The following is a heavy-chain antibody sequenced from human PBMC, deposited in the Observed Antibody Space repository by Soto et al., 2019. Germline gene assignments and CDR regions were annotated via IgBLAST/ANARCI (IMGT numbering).Heavy chain of an antibody. Sequence: GGSLRLSCAASGFTFSSYAMSWVRQAPGKGLEWVSAISGSGSSTYYADSVKGRFTISRDNSKNTLYLQMNSLRAEDTAVYYCAKDLGIITNVGVVITDQTLYVMDVWGQGTTVTVSS. CDR1: GFTFSSYA. J-gene: IGHJ6*02. CDR3: AKDLGIITNVGVVITDQTLYVMDV. V-gene: IGHV3-23*01. D-gene: IGHD3-3*01. CDR2: ISGSGSST.